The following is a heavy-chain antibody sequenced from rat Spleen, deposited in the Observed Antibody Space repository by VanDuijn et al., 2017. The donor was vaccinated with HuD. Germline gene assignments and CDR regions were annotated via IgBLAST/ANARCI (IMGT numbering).Heavy chain of an antibody. CDR2: ITNTGGST. V-gene: IGHV5-31*01. D-gene: IGHD1-6*01. CDR1: GFTFNNYW. CDR3: TRKYTTDYYWYFDF. J-gene: IGHJ1*01. Sequence: EVQVVESGGGLVQPGRSLKLSCVASGFTFNNYWMTWIRQAPGKGLEWVASITNTGGSTYYLDSVKGRFTISRDNAKSTLYLQMNSLRSEDTATYYCTRKYTTDYYWYFDFWGPGTMVTVSS.